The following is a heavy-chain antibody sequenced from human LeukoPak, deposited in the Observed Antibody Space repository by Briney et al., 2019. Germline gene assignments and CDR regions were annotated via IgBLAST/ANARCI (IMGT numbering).Heavy chain of an antibody. CDR1: GGSISTGGFS. J-gene: IGHJ3*02. D-gene: IGHD2-15*01. CDR3: ALGVAAAFDI. V-gene: IGHV4-31*03. Sequence: SETLSLTCTVSGGSISTGGFSCSWIRQHPGQGLEWIGYIHYSGSTYYKPSLKSRVTISVDTSKNQFSLKLSTVTAADTAVYYCALGVAAAFDIWGQGTMVTVSS. CDR2: IHYSGST.